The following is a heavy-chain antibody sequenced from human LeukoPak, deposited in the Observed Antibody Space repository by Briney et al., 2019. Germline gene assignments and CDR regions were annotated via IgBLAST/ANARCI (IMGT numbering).Heavy chain of an antibody. D-gene: IGHD6-19*01. CDR3: AREGKLTGYFGGLGFNY. V-gene: IGHV4-59*01. CDR1: GGSISSYY. Sequence: PSETLSLTCTISGGSISSYYWSWIRQSPGKGLKWVGNIYYSGSTIYNPSLKSRVTISVDTSKNQFSLNLTSVTAADTAVYYCAREGKLTGYFGGLGFNYWGPGTLVTVSS. J-gene: IGHJ4*02. CDR2: IYYSGST.